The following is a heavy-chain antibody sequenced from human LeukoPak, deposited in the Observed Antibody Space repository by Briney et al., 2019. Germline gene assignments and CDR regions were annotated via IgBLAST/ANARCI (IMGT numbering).Heavy chain of an antibody. V-gene: IGHV3-23*01. D-gene: IGHD3-10*01. CDR2: ISGSGGST. J-gene: IGHJ4*02. Sequence: GGSLRLSCAASGFTFSSYAMSWVRQAPGKGLEWVSAISGSGGSTYYADSVKGRFTISRDNSKNSLYLQMNSLRAEDTALYYCARDRGYFFDYGGQGTLVTVSS. CDR1: GFTFSSYA. CDR3: ARDRGYFFDY.